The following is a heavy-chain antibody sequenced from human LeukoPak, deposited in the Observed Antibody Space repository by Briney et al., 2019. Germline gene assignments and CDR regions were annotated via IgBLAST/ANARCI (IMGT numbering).Heavy chain of an antibody. D-gene: IGHD4-23*01. CDR1: GFTVSSNY. Sequence: GGSLRLSCAASGFTVSSNYMSWVRQAPGKGLEWVSVIYSGGSTYYADSVKGRFTISRDNSKNTLYLQMNSLRAEDTAVYYCAKDEPTTVVTWYFDYWGQGTLVTVSS. V-gene: IGHV3-53*01. CDR3: AKDEPTTVVTWYFDY. CDR2: IYSGGST. J-gene: IGHJ4*02.